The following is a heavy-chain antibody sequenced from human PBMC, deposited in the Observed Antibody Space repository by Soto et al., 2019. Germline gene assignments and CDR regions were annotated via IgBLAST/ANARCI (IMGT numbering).Heavy chain of an antibody. CDR2: IWNDGSNK. Sequence: QVQLVESGGGVVQPGRSLRLSCAASGFTFSSYGMHWVRQAPGKGLEWVAVIWNDGSNKYYADSVKGRFTIPRDNSKKTRYLQMNNLRSDDTSVYYCARTRGQWEASESRYGAFEIWSQGTMVTVSS. CDR1: GFTFSSYG. V-gene: IGHV3-33*01. D-gene: IGHD1-26*01. J-gene: IGHJ3*02. CDR3: ARTRGQWEASESRYGAFEI.